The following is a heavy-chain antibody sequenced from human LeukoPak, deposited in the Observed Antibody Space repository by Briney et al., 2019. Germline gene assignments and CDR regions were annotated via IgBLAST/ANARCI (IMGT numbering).Heavy chain of an antibody. J-gene: IGHJ2*01. CDR2: VQYSGST. D-gene: IGHD2/OR15-2a*01. CDR1: GGSISGGPINSHY. Sequence: SETLSLTCSVSGGSISGGPINSHYWTWIRQSPGKRLEWIGYVQYSGSTKYNPFLESRATISLDTSKNQFSLQLRSVSAADTAVYYCARDSAPVRMSWYFDLWGRGTLVTVSS. V-gene: IGHV4-61*01. CDR3: ARDSAPVRMSWYFDL.